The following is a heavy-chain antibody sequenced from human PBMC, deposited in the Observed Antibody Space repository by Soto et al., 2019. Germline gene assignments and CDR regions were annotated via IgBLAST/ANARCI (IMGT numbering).Heavy chain of an antibody. CDR2: INPNSGGT. J-gene: IGHJ6*04. CDR1: GYTFTGYY. CDR3: ARDTAMVRNYYYSGMDV. V-gene: IGHV1-2*04. D-gene: IGHD5-18*01. Sequence: ASVKVSCKASGYTFTGYYMHWVRQAPGQGLEWMGWINPNSGGTNYAQKFQGWVTMTRDTSISTAYMELSRLRSDDTAVYYCARDTAMVRNYYYSGMDVWGKGPTVPVSS.